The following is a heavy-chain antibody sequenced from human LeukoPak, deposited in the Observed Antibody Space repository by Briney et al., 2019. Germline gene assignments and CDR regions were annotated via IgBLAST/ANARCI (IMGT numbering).Heavy chain of an antibody. V-gene: IGHV4-59*08. J-gene: IGHJ4*02. CDR1: GGSISSYY. CDR3: ASLITGTTSY. Sequence: SETLSLTCTVSGGSISSYYWSWIRQPPGKGLEWIGYIYYSGSTNYNPSLKSRVTISVDTSKNQLSLKLSSVTAADTAVYYCASLITGTTSYWGQGTLVTVSS. CDR2: IYYSGST. D-gene: IGHD1-7*01.